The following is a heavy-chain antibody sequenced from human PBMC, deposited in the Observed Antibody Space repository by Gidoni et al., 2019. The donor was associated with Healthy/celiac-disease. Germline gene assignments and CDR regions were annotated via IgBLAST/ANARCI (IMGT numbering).Heavy chain of an antibody. D-gene: IGHD1-1*01. Sequence: QVQLQQWGAGLLKPSETLSLTCAVYGGSFSGYYWSWIRQPPGKGLEWIGEINHSGSTNYNPSLKSRVTISVDTSKNQFSLKLSSVTAADTAVYYCARARERYGSRFDPWGQGTLVTVSS. CDR2: INHSGST. J-gene: IGHJ5*02. CDR1: GGSFSGYY. CDR3: ARARERYGSRFDP. V-gene: IGHV4-34*01.